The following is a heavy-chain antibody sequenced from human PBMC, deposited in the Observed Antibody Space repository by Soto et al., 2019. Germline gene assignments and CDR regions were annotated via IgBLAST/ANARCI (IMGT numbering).Heavy chain of an antibody. D-gene: IGHD6-19*01. CDR3: AKDPRVAGPEYFQH. CDR2: ISYDGSHK. CDR1: EFTFSNYA. Sequence: SLRLSCAASEFTFSNYAMHWVRQAPGKGLKWVAIISYDGSHKFYADSVKGRFTISRDNSKNTLYLQMNSLRAEDTAVYYCAKDPRVAGPEYFQHWGQGTLVTVSS. V-gene: IGHV3-30-3*01. J-gene: IGHJ1*01.